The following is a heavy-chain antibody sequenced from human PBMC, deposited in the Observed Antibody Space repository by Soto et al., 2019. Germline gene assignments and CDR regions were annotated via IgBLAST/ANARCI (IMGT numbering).Heavy chain of an antibody. Sequence: QVHLVESGGGGVQPGRSLRLSCSASGFTFSNYGMHWVRQAPGKGLEWVIVISYDGNVAYYADSVKGRFTISRDNSKNTLSLQMNSLRTEDTAMYYCAKEGSITNWYFDYWGQGTLVTVSS. CDR3: AKEGSITNWYFDY. CDR1: GFTFSNYG. V-gene: IGHV3-30*18. J-gene: IGHJ4*02. D-gene: IGHD1-1*01. CDR2: ISYDGNVA.